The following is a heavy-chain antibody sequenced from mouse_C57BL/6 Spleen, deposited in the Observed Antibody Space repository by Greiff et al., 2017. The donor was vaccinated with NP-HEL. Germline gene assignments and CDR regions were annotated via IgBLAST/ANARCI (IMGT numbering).Heavy chain of an antibody. Sequence: VQLKESGGGLVKPGGSLKLSCAASGFTFSDYGMHWVRQAPEKGLEWVAYISSGSSTIYYADTVKGRFTISRDNANNTLFLQMTSLRSEDTAMDYCGRDYGNYQYAMEYWGQGTSVTVAS. CDR3: GRDYGNYQYAMEY. D-gene: IGHD2-1*01. J-gene: IGHJ4*01. V-gene: IGHV5-17*01. CDR1: GFTFSDYG. CDR2: ISSGSSTI.